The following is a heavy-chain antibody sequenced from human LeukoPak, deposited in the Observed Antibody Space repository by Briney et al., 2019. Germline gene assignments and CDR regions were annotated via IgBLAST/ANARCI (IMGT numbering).Heavy chain of an antibody. CDR3: ARDHGDDAFDI. Sequence: ASVKVSCKASGYTFTNYYIHWVRQAPGQELEWMGWINSNRGGTNYAQKFQGRVTMTRDTSISTAYMELRSVRSDDTAVYYCARDHGDDAFDIWGQGTLVTVSS. CDR1: GYTFTNYY. CDR2: INSNRGGT. V-gene: IGHV1-2*02. D-gene: IGHD3-3*01. J-gene: IGHJ3*02.